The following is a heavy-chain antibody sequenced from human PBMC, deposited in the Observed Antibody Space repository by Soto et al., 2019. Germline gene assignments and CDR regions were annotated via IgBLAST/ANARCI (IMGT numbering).Heavy chain of an antibody. CDR3: ARDLSPYSDYYDESTSETWFDP. V-gene: IGHV3-11*01. D-gene: IGHD3-16*01. J-gene: IGHJ5*02. Sequence: QVQLVASGGGLVQPGGSLRLSCAASGFTFSDYYMSWLRQPPGKGLEWVSYISKSGSIIHFADSVKGRFAISRDNAKNTLYLQMSSLRAEDTALYYCARDLSPYSDYYDESTSETWFDPWGQGTLVPVSS. CDR1: GFTFSDYY. CDR2: ISKSGSII.